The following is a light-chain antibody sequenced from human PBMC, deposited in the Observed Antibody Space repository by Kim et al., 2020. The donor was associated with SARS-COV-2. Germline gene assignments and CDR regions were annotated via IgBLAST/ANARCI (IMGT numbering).Light chain of an antibody. CDR1: SSDVGGYNY. J-gene: IGLJ2*01. CDR2: DVS. CDR3: SSYTSSSTL. Sequence: PGQSITISCTATSSDVGGYNYVSWYQQHPGKAPKLMIYDVSNRPSGVSNRFSGSKSGNTASLTISGLQAEDEADYYCSSYTSSSTLFGGGTQLTVL. V-gene: IGLV2-14*03.